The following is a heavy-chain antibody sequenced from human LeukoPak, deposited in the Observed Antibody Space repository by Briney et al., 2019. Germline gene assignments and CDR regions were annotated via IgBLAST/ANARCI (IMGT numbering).Heavy chain of an antibody. J-gene: IGHJ4*02. D-gene: IGHD5-12*01. CDR2: ISSSSSTI. CDR3: ARARGGVATVSLDY. V-gene: IGHV3-48*04. Sequence: GGSLRLSCAASGFTFSSYSMNWVRQAPGKGLEWVSYISSSSSTIYYADSVKGRFTISRDNAKNSLYLQMNSLRAEDTAVYYCARARGGVATVSLDYWGQGTLVTVSS. CDR1: GFTFSSYS.